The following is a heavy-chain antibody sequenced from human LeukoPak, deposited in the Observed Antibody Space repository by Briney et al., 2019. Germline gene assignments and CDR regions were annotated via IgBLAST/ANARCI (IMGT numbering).Heavy chain of an antibody. V-gene: IGHV3-23*01. D-gene: IGHD3-10*01. CDR1: GFTFSSYA. CDR2: ISGSGGST. CDR3: AKVGSLYGSGSYFHFDY. J-gene: IGHJ4*02. Sequence: AGGSLRLSCAASGFTFSSYAMSWVRQAPGKGLEWVSAISGSGGSTYYADSVKGRFTISRDNSKNTLYLQMNSLRAEDTAVYYCAKVGSLYGSGSYFHFDYWGQGTLVTVSS.